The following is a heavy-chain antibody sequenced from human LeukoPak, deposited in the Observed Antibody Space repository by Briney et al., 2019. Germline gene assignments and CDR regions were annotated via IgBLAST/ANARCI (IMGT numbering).Heavy chain of an antibody. Sequence: GGSLRLSCAASGFTFSSYAMHWVRQAPGKGLEWVAVISYDGSNKYYADSVKGRFTISRDNAKNSLYLQMNSLKTEDTAVYYCTRQSEVLWFGESPSGYYYYYMDVWGKGTTVTISS. D-gene: IGHD3-10*01. CDR1: GFTFSSYA. CDR2: ISYDGSNK. J-gene: IGHJ6*03. V-gene: IGHV3-30*04. CDR3: TRQSEVLWFGESPSGYYYYYMDV.